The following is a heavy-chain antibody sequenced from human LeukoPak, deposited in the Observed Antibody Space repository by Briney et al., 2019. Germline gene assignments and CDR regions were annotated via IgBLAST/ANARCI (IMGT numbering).Heavy chain of an antibody. D-gene: IGHD2-15*01. CDR2: MNPNSGNT. CDR3: ARLYCSGGSCYSNWFDP. Sequence: ASMKVSCKASGYTFTSYDINWVRQATGQGLEWMGWMNPNSGNTGYAQKFQGRVTMTRNTSISTAYMELSSLRSEDTAVYYCARLYCSGGSCYSNWFDPWGQGTLVTVSS. J-gene: IGHJ5*02. V-gene: IGHV1-8*01. CDR1: GYTFTSYD.